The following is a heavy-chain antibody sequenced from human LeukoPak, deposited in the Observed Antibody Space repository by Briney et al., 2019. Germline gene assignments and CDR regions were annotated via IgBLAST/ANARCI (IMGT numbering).Heavy chain of an antibody. D-gene: IGHD2-2*01. CDR3: ARNLPAADY. CDR2: ISSTSFYI. V-gene: IGHV3-21*01. CDR1: GFTFNTFG. J-gene: IGHJ4*02. Sequence: GGSLRLSCAGSGFTFNTFGMNWVRQAPGKGLEWVSSISSTSFYIYYADSVKGRFTISRDNAKNSLYLQMNSLRAEDTAVYYCARNLPAADYWGQGTLVTVSS.